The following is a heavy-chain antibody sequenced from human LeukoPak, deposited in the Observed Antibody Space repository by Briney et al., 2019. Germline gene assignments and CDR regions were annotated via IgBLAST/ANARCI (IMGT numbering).Heavy chain of an antibody. CDR1: GGSISSYY. Sequence: SETLSLTCTVSGGSISSYYWSWIRQPPGKGLEWIGYIYTSGSTNYNPSLKSRVTISVDTSKNQFSLKLSSVTAADTAAYYCARLGPTEFNWFDPWGQGTLVTVSS. J-gene: IGHJ5*02. D-gene: IGHD1-26*01. CDR3: ARLGPTEFNWFDP. CDR2: IYTSGST. V-gene: IGHV4-4*09.